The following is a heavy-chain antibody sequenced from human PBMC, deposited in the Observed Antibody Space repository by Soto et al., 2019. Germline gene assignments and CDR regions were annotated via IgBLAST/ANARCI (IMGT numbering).Heavy chain of an antibody. CDR3: ARGMKTAVFYGMDV. CDR1: GFTFSNYA. V-gene: IGHV3-23*01. CDR2: ISGSGGWT. J-gene: IGHJ6*02. D-gene: IGHD2-2*01. Sequence: EVQLWESGGGLVQPGGSLRLSCAASGFTFSNYAMSWVRQAPGKGLEWVSAISGSGGWTYYADSVKGRFTIPRDNSKNTLYLQMSSLRAEDTAVYYCARGMKTAVFYGMDVWGQGTTVTVSS.